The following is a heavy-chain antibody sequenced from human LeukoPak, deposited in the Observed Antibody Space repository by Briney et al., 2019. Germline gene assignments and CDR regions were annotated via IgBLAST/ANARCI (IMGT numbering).Heavy chain of an antibody. CDR2: IYESGTT. Sequence: SETLSLTCAVYGESLNSYYWSWVRQPPGEGLEWIGEIYESGTTEYNPSLKSRVTTSMVPSKQQFSLSLSSVTPADTAVYYCARGAWATRLGSWGLGTPVIVSS. J-gene: IGHJ4*02. CDR1: GESLNSYY. CDR3: ARGAWATRLGS. D-gene: IGHD2-15*01. V-gene: IGHV4-34*01.